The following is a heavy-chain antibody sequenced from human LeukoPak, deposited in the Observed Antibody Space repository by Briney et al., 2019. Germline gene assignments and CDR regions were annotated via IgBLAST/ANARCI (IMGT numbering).Heavy chain of an antibody. V-gene: IGHV3-48*01. CDR2: ISSGSTTI. D-gene: IGHD3-3*01. Sequence: GGSLRLSCAASGFTFSSYNMNWVRQAPGTGLEWVSYISSGSTTIYYADSVKGRFTTSRDDAKNSLYLQMNSLKLEDTALYYCVKDRDFWSGLDVWGQGTMVTVS. J-gene: IGHJ6*02. CDR1: GFTFSSYN. CDR3: VKDRDFWSGLDV.